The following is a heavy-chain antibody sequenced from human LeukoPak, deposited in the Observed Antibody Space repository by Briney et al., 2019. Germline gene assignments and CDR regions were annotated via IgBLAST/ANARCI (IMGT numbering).Heavy chain of an antibody. CDR1: GGSISSGSYY. CDR2: IYTSGST. V-gene: IGHV4-61*02. D-gene: IGHD5-24*01. Sequence: TPSETLSLTCTVSGGSISSGSYYWSWIRQPAGKGLEWIGRIYTSGSTNYNPSLKSRVTISVDTPKNQFSLKLSSVTAADTAVYYCARDRERDGYTPYYFDYWGQGTLVTVSS. J-gene: IGHJ4*02. CDR3: ARDRERDGYTPYYFDY.